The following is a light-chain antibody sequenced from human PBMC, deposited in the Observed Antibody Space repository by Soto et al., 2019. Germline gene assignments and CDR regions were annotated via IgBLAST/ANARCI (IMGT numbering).Light chain of an antibody. CDR3: QQYGTSPST. CDR1: QSVNNNH. V-gene: IGKV3-20*01. CDR2: GAS. Sequence: EIVLTQSPGTLSLSLGERATLSCRASQSVNNNHLAWYQQKPGQSPRFLIYGASSRATGIPDRFSGSGFGTDFTLTISRLEPADFAVYYCQQYGTSPSTFGQGTRLEIK. J-gene: IGKJ5*01.